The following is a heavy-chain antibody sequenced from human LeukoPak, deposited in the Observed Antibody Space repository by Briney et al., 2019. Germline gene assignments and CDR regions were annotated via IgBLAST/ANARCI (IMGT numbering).Heavy chain of an antibody. CDR2: IYYSGST. J-gene: IGHJ4*02. D-gene: IGHD2-15*01. V-gene: IGHV4-39*01. Sequence: PSETLSLTCTVSGGSISSRSYYWGWIRQPPGKGLEWFGSIYYSGSTYYNPSLKSRVTISVDTSKNQFSLKLSSVTAADTAVYYCARLMCSGGSCSGDYWGQGTLVTVSS. CDR3: ARLMCSGGSCSGDY. CDR1: GGSISSRSYY.